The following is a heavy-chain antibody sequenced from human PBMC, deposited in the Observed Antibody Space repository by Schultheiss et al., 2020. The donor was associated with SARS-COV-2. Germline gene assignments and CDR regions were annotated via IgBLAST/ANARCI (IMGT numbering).Heavy chain of an antibody. J-gene: IGHJ4*02. CDR1: GGSISSYY. D-gene: IGHD5-12*01. V-gene: IGHV4-59*08. CDR3: ATSRSGYYRGIDY. Sequence: SETLSLTCAVSGGSISSYYWSWIRQPPGKGLEWIGYIYYSGSTNYNPSLKSRVTISLDTSNNQFSLKLTSVTAADTAIYYCATSRSGYYRGIDYWGQGTQVTVSS. CDR2: IYYSGST.